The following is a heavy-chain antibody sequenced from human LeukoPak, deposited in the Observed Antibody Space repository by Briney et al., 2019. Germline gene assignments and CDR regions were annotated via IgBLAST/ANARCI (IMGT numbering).Heavy chain of an antibody. V-gene: IGHV1-69-2*01. Sequence: EASVKISCKASGYTFTDYYMHWVQQAPGKGLEWMGRVDPEDGETIYAEKFQGRVTITADTSTDTAYMELSSLRSEDTAVYYCARVSSRWLDFPRGDAFDIWGQGTMVTVSS. CDR3: ARVSSRWLDFPRGDAFDI. CDR2: VDPEDGET. CDR1: GYTFTDYY. D-gene: IGHD6-19*01. J-gene: IGHJ3*02.